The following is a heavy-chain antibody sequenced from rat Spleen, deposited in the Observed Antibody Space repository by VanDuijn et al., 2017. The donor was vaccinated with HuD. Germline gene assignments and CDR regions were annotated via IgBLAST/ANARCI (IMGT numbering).Heavy chain of an antibody. J-gene: IGHJ1*01. D-gene: IGHD4-5*01. Sequence: EVQLQESGPGLVKPSQSLSLTCSVTGYSITSSYRWNWIRKFPGNKLEWMGYINSAGRTTYNPSLKSRISITRDTSKKQFFLQVNSVTTEDTATCYGAGGKFDFWGPGTMVTVSS. CDR2: INSAGRT. CDR1: GYSITSSYR. CDR3: AGGKFDF. V-gene: IGHV3-3*01.